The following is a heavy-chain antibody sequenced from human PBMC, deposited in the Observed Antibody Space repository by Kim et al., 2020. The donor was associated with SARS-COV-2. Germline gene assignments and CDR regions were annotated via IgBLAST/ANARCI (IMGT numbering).Heavy chain of an antibody. CDR3: ASSILTGSSHYYYYYGMDV. D-gene: IGHD3-9*01. CDR2: IIPIFGTA. CDR1: GGTFSSYA. J-gene: IGHJ6*02. Sequence: SVKVSCKASGGTFSSYAISWVRQAPGQGLEWMGGIIPIFGTANYAQKFQGRVTITADESTSTAYMELSSLRSEDTAVYYCASSILTGSSHYYYYYGMDVWGQGTTVTVSS. V-gene: IGHV1-69*13.